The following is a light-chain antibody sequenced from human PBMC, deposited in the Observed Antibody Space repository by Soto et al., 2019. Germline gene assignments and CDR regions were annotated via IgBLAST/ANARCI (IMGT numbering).Light chain of an antibody. CDR3: SSYAGSNNFV. Sequence: QSVLTQPPSASGSPGQSVTISCTGTSSDVGGYNYVSWYQQHPGKAPKLMIYEVSKRPSGVPDRFSGSKSGNTASLTVSSLQAEDEADYYCSSYAGSNNFVFGTGTKVTVL. J-gene: IGLJ1*01. CDR2: EVS. V-gene: IGLV2-8*01. CDR1: SSDVGGYNY.